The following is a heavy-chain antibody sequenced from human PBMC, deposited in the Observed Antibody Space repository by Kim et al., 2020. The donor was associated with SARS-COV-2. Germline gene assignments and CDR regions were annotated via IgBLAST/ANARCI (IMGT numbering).Heavy chain of an antibody. Sequence: SVKVSCKASGGTFSSYAISWVRQAPGQGLEWMGGIIPIFGTANYAQKFQGRVTITADESTSTAYMELSSLRSEDTAVYYCARGKTMVRGVALIAVAAHYYYGMDVWGQGTTVTVSS. J-gene: IGHJ6*02. D-gene: IGHD3-10*01. CDR2: IIPIFGTA. CDR3: ARGKTMVRGVALIAVAAHYYYGMDV. CDR1: GGTFSSYA. V-gene: IGHV1-69*13.